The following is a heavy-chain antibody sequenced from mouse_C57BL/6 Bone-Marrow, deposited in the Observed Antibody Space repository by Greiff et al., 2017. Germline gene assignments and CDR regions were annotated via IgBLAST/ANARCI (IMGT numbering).Heavy chain of an antibody. CDR3: TTYGSSPWYFDV. V-gene: IGHV1-15*01. CDR2: IDPETGGT. Sequence: QVQLQQSGAELVRPGASVTLSCKASGYTFTDYEMHWVKQTPVHGLEWIGAIDPETGGTAYNQKFKGKAILTADKSSSTAYMELRSLTSEDSAVYYSTTYGSSPWYFDVWGTGTTVTVSS. J-gene: IGHJ1*03. D-gene: IGHD1-1*01. CDR1: GYTFTDYE.